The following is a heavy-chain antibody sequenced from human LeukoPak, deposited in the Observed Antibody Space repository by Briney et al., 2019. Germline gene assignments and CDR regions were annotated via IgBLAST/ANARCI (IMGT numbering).Heavy chain of an antibody. CDR2: IIPIFGTA. V-gene: IGHV1-69*05. Sequence: GATVKVSCKASGGTFSSYAISWVRQAPGQGLEWTGGIIPIFGTANYAQKFQGRVTITTDESTSTAYMELSSLRSEDTAVYYCAREAAAGLDYWGQGTLVTVSS. D-gene: IGHD6-13*01. CDR3: AREAAAGLDY. J-gene: IGHJ4*02. CDR1: GGTFSSYA.